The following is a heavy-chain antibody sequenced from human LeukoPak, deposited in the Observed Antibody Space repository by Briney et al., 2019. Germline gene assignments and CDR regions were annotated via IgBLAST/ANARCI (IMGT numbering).Heavy chain of an antibody. CDR3: AKDMNSYGSGSSYNPWGPFDS. V-gene: IGHV3-9*01. J-gene: IGHJ4*02. CDR2: IAWNSGNT. CDR1: GFTFDNYA. Sequence: GRSLRLSCAASGFTFDNYAMHWVRQAPGKGLEWVSGIAWNSGNTVSADSVKGRFTISRDNPENSLYLQMNSLTPEDTAFYFCAKDMNSYGSGSSYNPWGPFDSWGQGTLVTVSS. D-gene: IGHD3-10*01.